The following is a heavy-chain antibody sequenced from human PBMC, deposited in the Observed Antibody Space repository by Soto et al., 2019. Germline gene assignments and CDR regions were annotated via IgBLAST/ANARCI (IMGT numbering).Heavy chain of an antibody. V-gene: IGHV3-23*01. CDR2: ISGGGDTT. Sequence: EVQLLESGGGLVQPGGSLRLSCAASGFTFNNYAMSWVRQAPGKGLEWVSAISGGGDTTSYADSVKGRFTVSRDGSKNTLYLQMNSLRAEDTAVYYCAKGRGGSGSLTPRFDFWGQGTLVTVSS. CDR3: AKGRGGSGSLTPRFDF. CDR1: GFTFNNYA. D-gene: IGHD3-10*01. J-gene: IGHJ4*02.